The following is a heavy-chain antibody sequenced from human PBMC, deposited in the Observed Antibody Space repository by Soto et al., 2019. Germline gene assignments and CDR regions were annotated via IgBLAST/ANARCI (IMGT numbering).Heavy chain of an antibody. D-gene: IGHD2-8*01. V-gene: IGHV3-15*01. CDR3: TIQGYCTNGVCYMAFDY. CDR2: IKSKTDGGTT. CDR1: GFTFSNAW. Sequence: PGGSLRLSCAASGFTFSNAWMSWVRQAPGKGLEWVGRIKSKTDGGTTDYAAPVKGRFTISRDDSKNTLYLQMNSLKTEDTVVYYCTIQGYCTNGVCYMAFDYWGQGTLVTVSS. J-gene: IGHJ4*02.